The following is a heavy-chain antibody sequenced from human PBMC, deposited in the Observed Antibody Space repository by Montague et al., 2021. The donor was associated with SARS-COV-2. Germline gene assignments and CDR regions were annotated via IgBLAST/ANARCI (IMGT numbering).Heavy chain of an antibody. Sequence: SETLSLTCTVSSDSINSYYWGWIRQPPGKRLEWLGYVYSSGTTNYNPSLNSRIAISVATSKNQFSLRLDSVTAADTAIYYCASLTHSNDDFWGPGALVPVS. D-gene: IGHD1-1*01. CDR3: ASLTHSNDDF. CDR1: SDSINSYY. J-gene: IGHJ4*02. V-gene: IGHV4-4*08. CDR2: VYSSGTT.